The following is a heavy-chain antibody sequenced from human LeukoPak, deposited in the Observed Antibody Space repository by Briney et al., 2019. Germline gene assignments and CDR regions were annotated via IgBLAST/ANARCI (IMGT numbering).Heavy chain of an antibody. Sequence: GGSLRLSCAASGFTFSSYSMNWVRQAPGKGLEWVPSISSGSSFIYYADSVKGRFTISRDNAKNPLYLQMNSLRAEDTAVYYCARDSGSPQDAFDIWGQGAMVTVSS. CDR2: ISSGSSFI. J-gene: IGHJ3*02. D-gene: IGHD6-13*01. CDR3: ARDSGSPQDAFDI. V-gene: IGHV3-21*01. CDR1: GFTFSSYS.